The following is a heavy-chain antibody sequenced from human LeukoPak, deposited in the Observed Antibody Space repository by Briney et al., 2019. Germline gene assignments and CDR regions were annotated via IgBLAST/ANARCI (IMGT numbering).Heavy chain of an antibody. Sequence: GGSLRLSCAASGFTFSSYSMNWVRQAPGKGLEWVSYISSSGSTIYYADSVKGRFTISRDNAKNSLYLQMNSLRAEETAVYYCARGVGATTDNYLDYWGQGTLVTVSS. CDR3: ARGVGATTDNYLDY. V-gene: IGHV3-48*04. CDR1: GFTFSSYS. CDR2: ISSSGSTI. J-gene: IGHJ4*02. D-gene: IGHD1-26*01.